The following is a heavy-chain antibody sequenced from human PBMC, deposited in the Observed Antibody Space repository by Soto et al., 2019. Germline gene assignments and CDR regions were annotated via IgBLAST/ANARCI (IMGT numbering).Heavy chain of an antibody. Sequence: QLQLQESGSGLVKPSQTLSLTCTVSGGSISSGGYSWSWIRQPPGRGLEWIGYIYHTGNTYYNPSLKSRGTISVDRSKNQFSLKLNSVTAADTAVYYCARDGGYGNFQHWGQGTLVTVFS. J-gene: IGHJ1*01. CDR2: IYHTGNT. D-gene: IGHD3-16*01. CDR1: GGSISSGGYS. V-gene: IGHV4-30-2*01. CDR3: ARDGGYGNFQH.